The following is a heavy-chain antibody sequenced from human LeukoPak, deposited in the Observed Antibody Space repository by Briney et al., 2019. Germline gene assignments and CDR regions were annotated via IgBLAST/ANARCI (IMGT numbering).Heavy chain of an antibody. CDR1: GGSISSYF. CDR3: ARTSIADPL. Sequence: PSETLSLTCTVSGGSISSYFWSWIRQPPGKGLEWIGYIYYSGSTNYNPSFKSRVTISLDTSKNQFSLKLSSVTAADTAVYYCARTSIADPLWGQGTLVTVSS. CDR2: IYYSGST. J-gene: IGHJ4*02. V-gene: IGHV4-59*01. D-gene: IGHD6-6*01.